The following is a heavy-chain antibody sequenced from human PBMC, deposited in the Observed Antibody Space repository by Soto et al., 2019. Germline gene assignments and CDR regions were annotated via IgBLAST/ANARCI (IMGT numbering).Heavy chain of an antibody. CDR2: ISGYTGNT. D-gene: IGHD3-10*01. CDR3: GRYSFASGSYSNDAFDI. CDR1: GYTFTTYG. Sequence: QVQLVQSGAEVKKPGASVNVSCKASGYTFTTYGISWVRQAPGQGLEWMGWISGYTGNTNYAHMLQDRVTMTTDTPPTTAYMELRSLRSDDTAVYYGGRYSFASGSYSNDAFDIWGQGPVVTVCS. V-gene: IGHV1-18*01. J-gene: IGHJ3*02.